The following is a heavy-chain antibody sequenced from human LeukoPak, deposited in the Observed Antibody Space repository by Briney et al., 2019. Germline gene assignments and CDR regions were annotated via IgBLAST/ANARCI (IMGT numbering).Heavy chain of an antibody. V-gene: IGHV3-23*01. J-gene: IGHJ4*02. CDR3: AKASRGVVTHFDY. CDR2: LSPSGVRT. Sequence: GGSLRLSCAASGFTFTTYAMSWVRQAPGKELEWVSTLSPSGVRTYYTDSVKGRFTISRDNSKNTLYLQMNSLRAEDTAVYYCAKASRGVVTHFDYWGQGTLVTVSS. CDR1: GFTFTTYA. D-gene: IGHD3-22*01.